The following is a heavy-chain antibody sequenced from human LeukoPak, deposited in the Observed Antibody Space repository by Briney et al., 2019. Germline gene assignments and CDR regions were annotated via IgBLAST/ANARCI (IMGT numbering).Heavy chain of an antibody. CDR1: GGSISSGSYY. Sequence: PSETLSLTCTVSGGSISSGSYYWSWIRQPAGKGLEWIGRIYTSGSTNYNPSLKSRVTISVDTSKNQFSLKLSSVTAADTAVYYCARGFAANISPDAFDIWGQGTMVTVSS. CDR3: ARGFAANISPDAFDI. V-gene: IGHV4-61*02. D-gene: IGHD2/OR15-2a*01. J-gene: IGHJ3*02. CDR2: IYTSGST.